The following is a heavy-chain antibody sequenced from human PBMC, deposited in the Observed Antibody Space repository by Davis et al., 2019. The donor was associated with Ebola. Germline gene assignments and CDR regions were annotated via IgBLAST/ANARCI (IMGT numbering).Heavy chain of an antibody. CDR3: ARGDFFDSSGNFIDAFDI. D-gene: IGHD3-22*01. J-gene: IGHJ3*02. V-gene: IGHV3-7*03. CDR2: IKQDGSEK. Sequence: GGSLRLSCAASGFTFSTYVMYWVRQAPGKGLEWVANIKQDGSEKYYVDSVKGRFTISRDNVKNSLYLQMNSLRAEDTAVYYCARGDFFDSSGNFIDAFDIWGQGTMVTVSS. CDR1: GFTFSTYV.